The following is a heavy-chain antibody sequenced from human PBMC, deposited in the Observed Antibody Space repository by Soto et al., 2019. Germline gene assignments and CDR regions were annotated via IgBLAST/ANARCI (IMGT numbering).Heavy chain of an antibody. J-gene: IGHJ5*02. CDR3: ARARRYSYGNWFDP. CDR2: IYYSGST. CDR1: GGSISSYY. Sequence: PSETLSLTCTVSGGSISSYYWSWIRQPPGKGLEWIGYIYYSGSTNYNPSLKSRVTISVDTSKNQFSLKLSSVTAADTAVYYCARARRYSYGNWFDPWGQGTLVTVSS. D-gene: IGHD5-18*01. V-gene: IGHV4-59*01.